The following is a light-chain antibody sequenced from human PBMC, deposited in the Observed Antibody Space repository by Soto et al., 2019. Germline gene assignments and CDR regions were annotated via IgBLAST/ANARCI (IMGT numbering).Light chain of an antibody. Sequence: QSVLTQPPSASGTPGQGVIISCSGTSSNNGSNYVYWYRLLPGTAPKLVMFSNVMRPPGVPDRFSGAKSGTSASLAISGLRPEDEADYFCAAWDASLSGWVFGGGTKLTVL. J-gene: IGLJ3*02. CDR3: AAWDASLSGWV. CDR1: SSNNGSNY. V-gene: IGLV1-47*02. CDR2: SNV.